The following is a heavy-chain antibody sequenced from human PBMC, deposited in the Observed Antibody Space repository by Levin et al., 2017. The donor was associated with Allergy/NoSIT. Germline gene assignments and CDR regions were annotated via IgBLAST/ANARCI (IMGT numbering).Heavy chain of an antibody. CDR2: VYYTGSS. D-gene: IGHD4-23*01. CDR1: GDSISTYY. CDR3: ARGRDGGTSKYHYGLDV. J-gene: IGHJ6*02. V-gene: IGHV4-59*01. Sequence: SETLSLTCTVSGDSISTYYWSWIRQSPTKGLEWIGYVYYTGSSNYNPSLMSRVTISIDTSKKQLYLKLTSVTAADTAVYYCARGRDGGTSKYHYGLDVWGQGTTVTVSS.